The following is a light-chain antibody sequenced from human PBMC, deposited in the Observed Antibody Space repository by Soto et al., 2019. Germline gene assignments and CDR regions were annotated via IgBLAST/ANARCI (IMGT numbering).Light chain of an antibody. CDR2: KAS. CDR1: QSISSW. V-gene: IGKV1-5*03. Sequence: DIQMTQSPSTLSASVGDRVTITCRASQSISSWLAWYQQKPGKAPKLLIYKASSLESGVRSRFSGSGSGTEFTLTISSLQPDDFATYYCQEYNSSSRTFGQGTKVEIK. CDR3: QEYNSSSRT. J-gene: IGKJ1*01.